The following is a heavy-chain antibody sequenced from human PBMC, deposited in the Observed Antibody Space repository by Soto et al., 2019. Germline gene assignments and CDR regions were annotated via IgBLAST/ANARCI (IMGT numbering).Heavy chain of an antibody. CDR3: ARGPSRFLEWLRRANWFDP. CDR1: GYTFTSYD. Sequence: QVQLVQSGAEVKKPGASVKVSCKASGYTFTSYDINWVRQATGQGLEWMGWMNPNSGNTGYAQKLQGRVTMTMNTCISTAYMELTSVRSEDTAVYYCARGPSRFLEWLRRANWFDPWGQGTLVTVSS. CDR2: MNPNSGNT. J-gene: IGHJ5*02. V-gene: IGHV1-8*01. D-gene: IGHD3-3*01.